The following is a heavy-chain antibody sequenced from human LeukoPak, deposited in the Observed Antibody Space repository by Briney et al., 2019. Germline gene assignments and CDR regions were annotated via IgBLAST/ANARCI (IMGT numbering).Heavy chain of an antibody. D-gene: IGHD3-10*01. CDR3: ARDAPGGDYFDY. J-gene: IGHJ4*02. CDR2: INQNGITT. Sequence: PGGSLRLSCAASGFIFRNYWMHWVRQAPGKGLVWVARINQNGITTTYTDSVKGRFTISRDNSKNTLYLQMNSLRAEDTAVYYCARDAPGGDYFDYWGQGTLVTVSS. V-gene: IGHV3-74*01. CDR1: GFIFRNYW.